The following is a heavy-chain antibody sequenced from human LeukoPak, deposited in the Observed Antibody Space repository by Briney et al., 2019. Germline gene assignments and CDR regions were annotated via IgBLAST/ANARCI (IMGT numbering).Heavy chain of an antibody. CDR1: GFIFSNYA. J-gene: IGHJ4*02. Sequence: GGSLRLSCAASGFIFSNYAVSWVRRAPRKGLEWVSTIMIGGDGKHYADSVKGRFTISRDRSESTLYLQMNGLRADDTAVYYCVRAAPRDCSPASCSLFDTWGQGTLVTVSS. CDR3: VRAAPRDCSPASCSLFDT. CDR2: IMIGGDGK. D-gene: IGHD2-2*01. V-gene: IGHV3-23*01.